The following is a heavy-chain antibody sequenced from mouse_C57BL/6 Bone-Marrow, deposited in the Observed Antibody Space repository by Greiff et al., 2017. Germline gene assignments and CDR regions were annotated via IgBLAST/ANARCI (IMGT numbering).Heavy chain of an antibody. CDR3: ARDDYYGRAYFDY. CDR1: GFTFSDYY. J-gene: IGHJ2*01. CDR2: INYDGSST. Sequence: EVKLVESEGGLVQPGSSMKLSCTASGFTFSDYYMAWVRQVPEKGLEWVANINYDGSSTYYLDSLKSRFIISRDNAKNILYLQMSSLKSEDTATYYGARDDYYGRAYFDYWGQGTTLTVSS. D-gene: IGHD1-1*01. V-gene: IGHV5-16*01.